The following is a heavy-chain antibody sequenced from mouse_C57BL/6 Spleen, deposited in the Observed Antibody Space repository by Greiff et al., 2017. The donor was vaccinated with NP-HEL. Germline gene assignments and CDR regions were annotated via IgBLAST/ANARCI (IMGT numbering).Heavy chain of an antibody. CDR2: INPYNGGT. Sequence: VQLKQSGPVLVKPGASVKMSCKASGYTFTDYYMNWVKQSHGKSLEWIGVINPYNGGTSYNQKFKGKATLTVDKSSSTAYMELNSLTSEDSAVYYCARDDYGFAYWGQGTLVTVSA. CDR1: GYTFTDYY. V-gene: IGHV1-19*01. J-gene: IGHJ3*01. CDR3: ARDDYGFAY. D-gene: IGHD2-4*01.